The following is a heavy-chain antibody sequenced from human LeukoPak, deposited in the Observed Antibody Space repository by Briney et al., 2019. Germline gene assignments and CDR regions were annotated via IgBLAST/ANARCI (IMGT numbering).Heavy chain of an antibody. Sequence: PGGSLRLSCAASGFTFSSYGMSWVRQAPGKGLEWVSAISGSGGSTYYADSVKGRFTISRDNSKNTLYLQMNSLRAEDTAVYYCARIQLLQYYFDYWGQGTLVTVSS. J-gene: IGHJ4*02. CDR2: ISGSGGST. V-gene: IGHV3-23*01. D-gene: IGHD5-18*01. CDR3: ARIQLLQYYFDY. CDR1: GFTFSSYG.